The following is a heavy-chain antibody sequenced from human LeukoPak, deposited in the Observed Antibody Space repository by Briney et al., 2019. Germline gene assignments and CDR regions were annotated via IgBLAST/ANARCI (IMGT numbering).Heavy chain of an antibody. CDR3: AQGQAIFGVVRGFDY. Sequence: GGSLRLSCAASGFTFTSYGMYWVRPAPGKGLEWLAFIRYDGSNKYYADSVKGRFTISRDNSKNTLYLQMNSLRAEDTAVYYCAQGQAIFGVVRGFDYWGQGTLVTVSS. J-gene: IGHJ4*02. CDR2: IRYDGSNK. V-gene: IGHV3-30*02. D-gene: IGHD3-3*01. CDR1: GFTFTSYG.